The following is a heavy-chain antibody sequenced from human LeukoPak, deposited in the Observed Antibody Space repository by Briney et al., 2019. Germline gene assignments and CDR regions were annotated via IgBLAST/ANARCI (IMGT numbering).Heavy chain of an antibody. Sequence: PSETLSLTCAVYGGSFSGYYWSWIRQPPGKGLEWIGEINHSGSTNYNPSLKSRVTISVDTSKNQFSLKLSSVTAADTAVYYCARAPRDGYNYFWFDPWGQGTLVTVSS. D-gene: IGHD5-24*01. CDR1: GGSFSGYY. J-gene: IGHJ5*02. CDR3: ARAPRDGYNYFWFDP. V-gene: IGHV4-34*01. CDR2: INHSGST.